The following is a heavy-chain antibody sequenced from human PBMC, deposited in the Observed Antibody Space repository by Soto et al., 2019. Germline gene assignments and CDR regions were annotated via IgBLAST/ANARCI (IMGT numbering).Heavy chain of an antibody. D-gene: IGHD4-17*01. J-gene: IGHJ4*02. CDR2: IYYSGST. V-gene: IGHV4-39*01. Sequence: SETLSLTCTVSGGSISSSSYYSGWIRQPPGKGLEWIVSIYYSGSTYYNPSLKSRVTISVDTSKNQFSLKLSSVTAADTAVYYCASSYGDYEIFDYWGQGTLVTVS. CDR3: ASSYGDYEIFDY. CDR1: GGSISSSSYY.